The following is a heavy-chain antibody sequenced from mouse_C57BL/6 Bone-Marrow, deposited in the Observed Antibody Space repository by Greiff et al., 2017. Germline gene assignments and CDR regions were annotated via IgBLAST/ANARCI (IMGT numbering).Heavy chain of an antibody. J-gene: IGHJ2*01. CDR1: GFNIKDDY. Sequence: EVQGVESGAELVRPGASVKLSCTASGFNIKDDYMHWVKQRPEQGLEWIGWIDPENGDTEYASKFQGKATITADTSSNTAYLQLSSLTSEDTAVYYCTTWRGDNFDYWGQGTTLTVSS. V-gene: IGHV14-4*01. CDR3: TTWRGDNFDY. CDR2: IDPENGDT. D-gene: IGHD2-13*01.